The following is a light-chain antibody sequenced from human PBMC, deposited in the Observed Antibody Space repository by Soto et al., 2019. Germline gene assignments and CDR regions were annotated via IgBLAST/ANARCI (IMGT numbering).Light chain of an antibody. V-gene: IGKV2-28*01. J-gene: IGKJ1*01. CDR1: QSLLHTSGDNY. Sequence: DIVITQTPLSLPFNPFEPASISCRSSQSLLHTSGDNYLDWYLQRPGQSPQLLIYLGSKRASGVSDRFSGSGSGTRFTLRISRVEAEDVGFYYCQQYGSSGTFGQGTKVDIK. CDR2: LGS. CDR3: QQYGSSGT.